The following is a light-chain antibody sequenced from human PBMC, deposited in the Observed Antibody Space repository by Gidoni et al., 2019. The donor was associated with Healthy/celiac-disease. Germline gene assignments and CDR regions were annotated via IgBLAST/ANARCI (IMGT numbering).Light chain of an antibody. CDR1: QSISSY. V-gene: IGKV1-39*01. CDR3: QKSYSTPYT. Sequence: IQQTQSPSSLSASVGDTVTIPSRPSQSISSYLNWYQQKPGNDPMLLVDSASNWQSGVPSRCSGSGTETDFTITIRSLQAEDFATYYCQKSYSTPYTFGQGTKLEIK. CDR2: SAS. J-gene: IGKJ2*01.